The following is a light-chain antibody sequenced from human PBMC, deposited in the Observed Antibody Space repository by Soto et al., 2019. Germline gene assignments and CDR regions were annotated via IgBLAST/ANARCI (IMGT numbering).Light chain of an antibody. CDR1: QSISSW. V-gene: IGKV1-5*01. CDR2: DAS. CDR3: QQYNSYEET. J-gene: IGKJ1*01. Sequence: DIQMTQSPSTLSASVGDRVTITCRASQSISSWLAWYQQKPGKAPKLLIYDASSLESGVPSRFSGSGSGTEFTLTISSLQPDDFATYYCQQYNSYEETFGQGTKVEI.